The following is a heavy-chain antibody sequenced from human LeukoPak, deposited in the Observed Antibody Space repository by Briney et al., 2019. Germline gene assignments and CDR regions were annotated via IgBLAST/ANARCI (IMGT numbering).Heavy chain of an antibody. Sequence: SETLSLTCAVYGGSSSGYYWSWIRQPPGKGLEWIGEIHHSGSTNYNPSLKGRVAISVDTSKNQFSLKLSSVTAADTAVYYCASPPTLWGQGTLVTVSS. J-gene: IGHJ4*02. CDR2: IHHSGST. V-gene: IGHV4-34*01. CDR1: GGSSSGYY. CDR3: ASPPTL.